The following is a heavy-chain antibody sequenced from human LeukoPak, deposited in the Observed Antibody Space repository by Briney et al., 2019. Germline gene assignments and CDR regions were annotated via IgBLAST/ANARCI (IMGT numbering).Heavy chain of an antibody. Sequence: GGSLRLSCAASGFTFSSYAMSWVRQAPGKGLEWVSAISGSGGSTYYVDSVKGRFTISRDNSKNTLYLQMNSLRAEDTAVYYCAMGGRVSPRAFDIWGQGTMVTVSS. CDR3: AMGGRVSPRAFDI. D-gene: IGHD3-16*01. J-gene: IGHJ3*02. CDR2: ISGSGGST. CDR1: GFTFSSYA. V-gene: IGHV3-23*01.